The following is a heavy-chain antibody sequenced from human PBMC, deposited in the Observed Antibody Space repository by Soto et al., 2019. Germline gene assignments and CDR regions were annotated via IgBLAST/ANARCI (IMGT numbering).Heavy chain of an antibody. CDR2: IYPSGNT. CDR3: ARGGRVTGSYLPNAY. D-gene: IGHD3-9*01. Sequence: QVQLRESRPGLVKPSETLSLTCTVSGGSFSSYHWSWIRQPAGKGLEWVGRIYPSGNTDYNPSLRSRITMSVDTSKNQFSLKLNSVTAADTAVYFCARGGRVTGSYLPNAYWGQGTLVTVSS. V-gene: IGHV4-4*07. J-gene: IGHJ1*01. CDR1: GGSFSSYH.